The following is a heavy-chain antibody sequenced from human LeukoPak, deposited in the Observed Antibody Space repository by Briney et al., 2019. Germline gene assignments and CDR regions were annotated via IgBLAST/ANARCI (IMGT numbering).Heavy chain of an antibody. CDR1: GYSFTSYW. V-gene: IGHV5-51*01. J-gene: IGHJ5*02. Sequence: GESLKISCQGSGYSFTSYWIGWVRQMPGKGLEWMGIIYPGDSDTRYSPSFQGQVTISADKSISTAYLQWSSLKASDTAVYYCARQYYDFWSGYYTWFDPWGQGTLVTVSS. CDR3: ARQYYDFWSGYYTWFDP. CDR2: IYPGDSDT. D-gene: IGHD3-3*01.